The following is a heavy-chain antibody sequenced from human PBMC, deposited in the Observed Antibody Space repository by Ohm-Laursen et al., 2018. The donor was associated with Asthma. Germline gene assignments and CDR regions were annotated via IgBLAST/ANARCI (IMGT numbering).Heavy chain of an antibody. CDR1: GGTFSSYA. CDR2: IIPIFGTA. Sequence: GSSVKVSCKASGGTFSSYAISWVRQAPGQGLEWMGGIIPIFGTANYAQKFQGRVTITADESTSTAYMELRSLRSDDTAVYYCARDLYYGSGRIDYWGPGTLVTVSS. CDR3: ARDLYYGSGRIDY. V-gene: IGHV1-69*01. J-gene: IGHJ4*02. D-gene: IGHD3-10*01.